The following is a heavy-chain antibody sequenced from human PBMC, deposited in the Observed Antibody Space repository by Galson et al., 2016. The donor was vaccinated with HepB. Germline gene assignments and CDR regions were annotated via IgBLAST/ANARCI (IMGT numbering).Heavy chain of an antibody. D-gene: IGHD3-10*01. CDR1: GGSLSTYY. V-gene: IGHV4-59*01. CDR3: ARGGQWLGDHI. Sequence: ETLSLTCAVSGGSLSTYYWSWIRQPPGKGLEWIGYVYYSGTTNYNPPLKSRLTISLDTSKNQLSLKLSSVTAADTAVYFCARGGQWLGDHIWGQGTLVTVSS. CDR2: VYYSGTT. J-gene: IGHJ4*02.